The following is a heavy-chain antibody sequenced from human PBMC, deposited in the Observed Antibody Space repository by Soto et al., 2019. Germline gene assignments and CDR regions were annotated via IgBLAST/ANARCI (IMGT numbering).Heavy chain of an antibody. CDR2: IYPGDSDT. J-gene: IGHJ4*02. CDR3: ARRSYDSSGYYSESFAY. V-gene: IGHV5-51*07. Sequence: RLSSYWRASVHQKPGKGLEWMGIIYPGDSDTRYSTSFQRQVTISADKSISTAYLQWSSLKASDTAMYYCARRSYDSSGYYSESFAYWRQRTLVTVSP. CDR1: RLSSYW. D-gene: IGHD3-22*01.